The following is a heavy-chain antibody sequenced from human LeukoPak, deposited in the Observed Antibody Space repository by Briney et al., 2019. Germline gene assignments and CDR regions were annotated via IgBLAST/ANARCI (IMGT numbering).Heavy chain of an antibody. J-gene: IGHJ4*02. CDR3: ARDDLGIDY. CDR2: IYSGGST. V-gene: IGHV3-53*01. D-gene: IGHD7-27*01. Sequence: GGSLRLSCAASGFTVSSNYMNWVRQAPGKGLEWVSVIYSGGSTYYADSVKGRFTISRDNSKNTVYLQMNNLRAEDTAVYYCARDDLGIDYWGQGTLVTVSS. CDR1: GFTVSSNY.